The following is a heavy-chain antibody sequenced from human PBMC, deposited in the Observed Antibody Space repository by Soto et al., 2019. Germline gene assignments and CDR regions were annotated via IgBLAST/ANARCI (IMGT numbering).Heavy chain of an antibody. D-gene: IGHD2-8*01. CDR2: IYYSGST. V-gene: IGHV4-39*01. CDR3: ARHVSMDWFDP. CDR1: GGSTSSNGYY. Sequence: QLQLQESGPGLVKPSETLSLTCSVSGGSTSSNGYYWGWIRQPPGKGLEWIGTIYYSGSTYYNPSLKSRVPXSXXTSKNQFSLKLSSVTAADTALYSRARHVSMDWFDPGGQGTLVTVSS. J-gene: IGHJ5*02.